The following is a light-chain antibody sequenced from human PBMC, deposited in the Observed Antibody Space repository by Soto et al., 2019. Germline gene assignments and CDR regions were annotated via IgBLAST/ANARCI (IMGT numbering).Light chain of an antibody. J-gene: IGKJ1*01. Sequence: EIVMTQSPATLSVSPGERATLSCRASQSISSSYLAWYQQKPGQAPGLLIYGASSRATGIPDRFSGSGSGTDFTLTISRLEPEDFAVYYCQQYGDSPTFGQGTKVDIK. CDR2: GAS. V-gene: IGKV3-20*01. CDR3: QQYGDSPT. CDR1: QSISSSY.